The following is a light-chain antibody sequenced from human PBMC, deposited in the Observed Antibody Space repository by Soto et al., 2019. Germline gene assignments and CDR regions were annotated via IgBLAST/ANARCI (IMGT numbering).Light chain of an antibody. CDR3: QQYNHYSPYT. CDR1: QSISNW. J-gene: IGKJ2*01. Sequence: DIQMTQSPSTLSASVGDRVTITCRASQSISNWLAWYQQKPGGAPKLLMSGASRLESGVPSRFSGTGSETEFTLTISSLQPDDFATYYCQQYNHYSPYTFGQGTKVDIK. V-gene: IGKV1-5*01. CDR2: GAS.